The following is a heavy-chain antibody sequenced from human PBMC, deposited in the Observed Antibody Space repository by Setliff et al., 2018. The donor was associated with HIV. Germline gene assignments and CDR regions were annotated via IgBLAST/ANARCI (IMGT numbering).Heavy chain of an antibody. D-gene: IGHD3-3*02. J-gene: IGHJ5*02. V-gene: IGHV1-8*02. Sequence: GASVKVSCKASGYTFTGYYMHWVRQATGQGLEWMGWMNPNSGNTGYAQKFQGRVTMTRDTSISTAYMELSSLRSDDTAVYYCARGTAPRPASVLEFLEWLFPNWFDPWGQGTLVTVSS. CDR1: GYTFTGYY. CDR3: ARGTAPRPASVLEFLEWLFPNWFDP. CDR2: MNPNSGNT.